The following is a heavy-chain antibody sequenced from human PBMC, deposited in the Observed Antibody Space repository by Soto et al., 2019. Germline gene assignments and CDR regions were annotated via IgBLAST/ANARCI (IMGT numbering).Heavy chain of an antibody. D-gene: IGHD2-15*01. CDR2: IWYDGSNK. Sequence: QVQLVESGGGVVQPGRSLRLSCAASGFTFSSYGMHWVRQAPGKGLEWVAVIWYDGSNKYYADSVKGRFTISRDNSKNTLYLQMNSLRAEDTAGYYCARDPPIYCSGGSCYSGYYYYYGMDVWGQGTTVTVSS. CDR1: GFTFSSYG. CDR3: ARDPPIYCSGGSCYSGYYYYYGMDV. V-gene: IGHV3-33*01. J-gene: IGHJ6*02.